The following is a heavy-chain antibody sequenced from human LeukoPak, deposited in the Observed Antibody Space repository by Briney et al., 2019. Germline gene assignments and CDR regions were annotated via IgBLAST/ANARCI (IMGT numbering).Heavy chain of an antibody. CDR3: ARALDDYGDIRFDY. D-gene: IGHD4-17*01. V-gene: IGHV1-18*04. Sequence: ASVKVSCKASGYTFTSYYMHWVRQAPGQGLEWMGWISAYNGNTNYAQKLQGRVTMTTDTSTSTAYMEVRSLRSDDTAVYYCARALDDYGDIRFDYWGQGTLVTVSS. J-gene: IGHJ4*02. CDR2: ISAYNGNT. CDR1: GYTFTSYY.